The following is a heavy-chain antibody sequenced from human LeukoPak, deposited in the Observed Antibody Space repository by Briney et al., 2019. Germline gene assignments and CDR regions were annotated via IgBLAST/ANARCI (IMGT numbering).Heavy chain of an antibody. V-gene: IGHV3-15*01. D-gene: IGHD5-12*01. CDR2: IKSKTDGGTT. CDR3: TTDSGYSGTLDY. CDR1: GFTFSNAW. J-gene: IGHJ4*02. Sequence: PGGSLRLSCAASGFTFSNAWMSWVRQAPGKGLEWVGRIKSKTDGGTTDYAAPVEGRFTISRDDSKNTLYLQMNSLKTEDTAVYYCTTDSGYSGTLDYWGQGTLVTVSS.